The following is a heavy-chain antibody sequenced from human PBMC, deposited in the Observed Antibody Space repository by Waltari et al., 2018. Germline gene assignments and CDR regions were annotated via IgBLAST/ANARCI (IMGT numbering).Heavy chain of an antibody. CDR1: GGSISSSSYY. V-gene: IGHV4-39*07. J-gene: IGHJ4*02. Sequence: QLQLQESGPGLVKPSETLSLTCTVSGGSISSSSYYWGWIRQPPGKGLEWIGSIYYSGSTYCNPALKSRVTISVDTSKNQFSLKLSSVTAADTAVYYCARDLEQWLVEGGFDYWGQGTLVTVSS. CDR2: IYYSGST. D-gene: IGHD6-19*01. CDR3: ARDLEQWLVEGGFDY.